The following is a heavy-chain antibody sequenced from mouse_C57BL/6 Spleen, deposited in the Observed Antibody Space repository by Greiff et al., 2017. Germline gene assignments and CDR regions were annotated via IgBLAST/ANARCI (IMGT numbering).Heavy chain of an antibody. Sequence: EVQLQQSGPGLVKPSQSLSLTCSVTGYSITSGYYWNWIRQFPGNKLEWMGYISYDGSNNYNPSLKNRISITRDTSKNPFFLELNSVTTEDTATYYCARDLGLRRGFFGYWGQGTTLTVAS. V-gene: IGHV3-6*01. CDR3: ARDLGLRRGFFGY. D-gene: IGHD2-4*01. CDR2: ISYDGSN. J-gene: IGHJ2*01. CDR1: GYSITSGYY.